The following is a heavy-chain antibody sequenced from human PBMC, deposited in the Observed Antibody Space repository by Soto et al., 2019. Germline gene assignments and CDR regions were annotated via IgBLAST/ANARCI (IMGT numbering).Heavy chain of an antibody. CDR2: INAANGDT. D-gene: IGHD3-22*01. Sequence: ASVKVSCKASGYTFTSYGIHWVRQAPGQRLEWMGWINAANGDTKYSPKFQGRVTITRDTSASTAYMELNSLRADDTAMFYCARSSGYHDTYPTNQYFHHWGHGTLVTVSS. CDR1: GYTFTSYG. CDR3: ARSSGYHDTYPTNQYFHH. V-gene: IGHV1-3*01. J-gene: IGHJ1*01.